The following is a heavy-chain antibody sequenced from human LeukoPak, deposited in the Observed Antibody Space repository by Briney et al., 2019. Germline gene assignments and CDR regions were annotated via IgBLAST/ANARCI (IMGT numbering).Heavy chain of an antibody. Sequence: RGSLRLSCAASGFTFSSYSMNWVRQAPGKGLEWVSSISSSSSYIYYADSVKGRFTISRDNSKNTLYLQVNSLRAEDTAVYYCAKAKSYYSNYDYWGQGTLVTVSS. CDR1: GFTFSSYS. D-gene: IGHD4-11*01. CDR3: AKAKSYYSNYDY. J-gene: IGHJ4*02. V-gene: IGHV3-21*04. CDR2: ISSSSSYI.